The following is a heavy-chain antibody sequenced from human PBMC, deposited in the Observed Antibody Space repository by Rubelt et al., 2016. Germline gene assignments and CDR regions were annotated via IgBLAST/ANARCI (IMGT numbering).Heavy chain of an antibody. CDR2: ISAYNGNT. CDR3: ARDLPPFRRYNWNFPLDY. J-gene: IGHJ4*02. V-gene: IGHV1-18*01. Sequence: QVQLVQSGAEVKKPGASVKVSCKASGYTFTSYGISWVRQAPGQGLEWMGWISAYNGNTNYAQKLKSRVTMTTDTSTSTGYMELRSLRSDDTAVYYCARDLPPFRRYNWNFPLDYWGQGTLVTVSS. CDR1: GYTFTSYG. D-gene: IGHD1-7*01.